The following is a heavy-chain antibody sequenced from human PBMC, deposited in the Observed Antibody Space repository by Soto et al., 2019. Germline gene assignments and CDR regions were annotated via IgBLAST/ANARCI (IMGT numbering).Heavy chain of an antibody. J-gene: IGHJ5*02. CDR1: GFTFSTYY. V-gene: IGHV3-74*01. CDR3: AKVATGRYDWFDP. D-gene: IGHD1-26*01. CDR2: INSDGSRT. Sequence: GGSLRLSCAASGFTFSTYYMHWVRQAPGKGLVWVSRINSDGSRTNYADSVKGRFTTFRDNAKNTLYLQLNSLTAEDTAVYYCAKVATGRYDWFDPWSQGTLVTVSS.